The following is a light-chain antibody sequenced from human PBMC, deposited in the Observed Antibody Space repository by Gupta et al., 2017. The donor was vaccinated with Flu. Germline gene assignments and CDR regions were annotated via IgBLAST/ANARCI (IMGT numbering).Light chain of an antibody. V-gene: IGKV6-21*01. J-gene: IGKJ4*01. CDR1: QSIGTS. Sequence: DIVLTQSPDSPSVTPQEKVTITCRASQSIGTSLHPYQQKPDQSPKLLICYASQSVTGVPATFSGSGSATXITLTIXIMASEDSATYYCQQNSSFPPTLGXGTKMEIK. CDR2: YAS. CDR3: QQNSSFPPT.